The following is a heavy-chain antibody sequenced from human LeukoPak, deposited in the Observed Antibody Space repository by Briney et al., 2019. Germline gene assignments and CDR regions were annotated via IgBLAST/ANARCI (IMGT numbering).Heavy chain of an antibody. V-gene: IGHV3-11*04. CDR2: ISSSGSTI. J-gene: IGHJ4*02. Sequence: GSLRLSCAVSGFTVSSNYMSWIRQAPGKGLEWVSYISSSGSTIYYADSVKGRFTISRDNAKNSLYLQMNSLRAEDTAVYYCASGAAAGKGDYWGQGTLVTVSS. CDR1: GFTVSSNY. CDR3: ASGAAAGKGDY. D-gene: IGHD6-13*01.